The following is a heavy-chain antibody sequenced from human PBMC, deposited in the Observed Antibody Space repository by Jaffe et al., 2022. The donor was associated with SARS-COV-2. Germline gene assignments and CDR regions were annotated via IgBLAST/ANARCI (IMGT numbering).Heavy chain of an antibody. CDR2: IWVDGGNK. Sequence: QVHLVESGGGVVQPGRSLRLSCAAAGFTLSSYGMHWVRQAPGKGLEWVAVIWVDGGNKYYVDSVKGRFTISRDNTKNTLYLQMNSLRAEDTAVYYCARGNTGYSGYDPLDYWGQGTLVTVSS. D-gene: IGHD5-12*01. CDR3: ARGNTGYSGYDPLDY. J-gene: IGHJ4*02. V-gene: IGHV3-33*01. CDR1: GFTLSSYG.